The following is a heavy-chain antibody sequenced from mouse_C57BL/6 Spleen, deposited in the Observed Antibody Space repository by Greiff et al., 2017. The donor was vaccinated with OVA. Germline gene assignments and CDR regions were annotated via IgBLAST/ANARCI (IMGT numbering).Heavy chain of an antibody. J-gene: IGHJ4*01. Sequence: EVQLVESGGGLVKPGGSLKLSCAASGFTFSDYGMHWVRQAPEKGLEWVAYISSGSSTIYYADTVTGRFTISRDNAKNTLFLQMTSLRSEDTAMYYCAREGMDYWGQGTSVTVSS. CDR3: AREGMDY. CDR2: ISSGSSTI. V-gene: IGHV5-17*01. CDR1: GFTFSDYG.